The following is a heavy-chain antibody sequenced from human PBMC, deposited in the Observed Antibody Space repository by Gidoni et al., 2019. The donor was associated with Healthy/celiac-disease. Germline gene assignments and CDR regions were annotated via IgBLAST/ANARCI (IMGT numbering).Heavy chain of an antibody. D-gene: IGHD3-22*01. J-gene: IGHJ4*02. CDR3: ANTEAYYYDSSGYFGDY. CDR1: GFTFSSYA. V-gene: IGHV3-23*01. CDR2: ISGSGGST. Sequence: EVQLLESGGGLVQPGGSLRLSCAASGFTFSSYAMSWVRQAAGKGLEWVSAISGSGGSTYYADSVKGRFTISRDNSKNTLYLQMNSLRAEDTAVYYCANTEAYYYDSSGYFGDYWGQGTLVTVSS.